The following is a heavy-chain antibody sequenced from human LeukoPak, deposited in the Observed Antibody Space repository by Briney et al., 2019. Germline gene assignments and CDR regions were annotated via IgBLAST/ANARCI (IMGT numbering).Heavy chain of an antibody. Sequence: GGSLRLSCAASGFTFSSYSMNWVRQAPGKGLEWVSYISSSSSTIYYADSAKGRFTISRDNAKNSLYLQMNSLRDEDTAVYYCARAALYYYGMDVWGQGTTVTVSS. CDR1: GFTFSSYS. J-gene: IGHJ6*02. CDR3: ARAALYYYGMDV. V-gene: IGHV3-48*02. D-gene: IGHD2-15*01. CDR2: ISSSSSTI.